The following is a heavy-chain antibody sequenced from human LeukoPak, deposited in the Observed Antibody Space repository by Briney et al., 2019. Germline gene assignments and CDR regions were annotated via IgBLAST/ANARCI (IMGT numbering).Heavy chain of an antibody. V-gene: IGHV4-61*02. Sequence: SETLSLTCTVSGGSISSGSYYWSWIRQPAGKGLEWIGRIYTSGSTNYNPSLKSRVTISVDTSKNQFSLKLSSVTAADTAVYYCAREGGSVVRLVDYYYGMDVWGQGTTVTVSS. CDR1: GGSISSGSYY. CDR3: AREGGSVVRLVDYYYGMDV. D-gene: IGHD4-23*01. CDR2: IYTSGST. J-gene: IGHJ6*02.